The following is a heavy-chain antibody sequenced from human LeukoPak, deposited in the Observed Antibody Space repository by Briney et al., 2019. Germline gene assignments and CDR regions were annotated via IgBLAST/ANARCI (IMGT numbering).Heavy chain of an antibody. CDR1: GYTFSYAW. V-gene: IGHV3-15*01. CDR3: TTVTALLLWGLDV. CDR2: IKSNSDGGTA. D-gene: IGHD2-15*01. Sequence: GGSLRLYFAASGYTFSYAWMSWVRQAPGKGLEWVGRIKSNSDGGTAEYGAPVKGRLSITRDDSKNTLYRQMNSLKTEDTAVYHCTTVTALLLWGLDVWGQGTTVTVSS. J-gene: IGHJ6*02.